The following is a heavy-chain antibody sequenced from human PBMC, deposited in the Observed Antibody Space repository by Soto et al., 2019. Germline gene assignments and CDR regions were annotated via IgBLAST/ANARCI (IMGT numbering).Heavy chain of an antibody. CDR3: ARGWDYDFWSGHYYYYGMDV. J-gene: IGHJ6*02. D-gene: IGHD3-3*01. CDR2: INHSGST. Sequence: SETLSLTCAVYGGSFSGYYWSWIRQPPGKGLEWIGEINHSGSTNYNPSLKSRVTISVDTSKNQFSLKLSSVTAADTAVYYCARGWDYDFWSGHYYYYGMDVWGQGTTVTVSS. V-gene: IGHV4-34*01. CDR1: GGSFSGYY.